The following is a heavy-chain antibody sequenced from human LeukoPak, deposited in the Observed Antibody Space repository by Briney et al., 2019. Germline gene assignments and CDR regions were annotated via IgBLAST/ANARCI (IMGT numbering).Heavy chain of an antibody. D-gene: IGHD2-15*01. Sequence: GGSLRLSCAASGFTFNSYAVHWVRQAPGKGLEWVAVISYDGSINFYAASVKGRFTISRDNSKNTLYLQMNSLRAVDTALYFCARDRRYCSGGSCYFDYFFDYWGQGTLVTVSS. CDR1: GFTFNSYA. V-gene: IGHV3-30-3*01. CDR3: ARDRRYCSGGSCYFDYFFDY. CDR2: ISYDGSIN. J-gene: IGHJ4*02.